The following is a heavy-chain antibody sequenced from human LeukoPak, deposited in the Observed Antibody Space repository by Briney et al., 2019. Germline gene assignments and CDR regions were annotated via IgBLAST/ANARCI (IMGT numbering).Heavy chain of an antibody. V-gene: IGHV4-30-2*01. CDR2: IYHSGST. CDR3: ASAKADIVVVPAAIDAFDI. D-gene: IGHD2-2*01. CDR1: GGSISSGGYS. Sequence: SETLSLTCAVSGGSISSGGYSWSWIRQPPGKGLEWIGYIYHSGSTYYNPSLKSRVTISVDRSKNQFSLKLSSVTAADTAVYYCASAKADIVVVPAAIDAFDIWGLGTMVTVSS. J-gene: IGHJ3*02.